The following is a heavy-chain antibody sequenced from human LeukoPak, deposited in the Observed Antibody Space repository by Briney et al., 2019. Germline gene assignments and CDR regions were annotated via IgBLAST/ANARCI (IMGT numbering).Heavy chain of an antibody. J-gene: IGHJ4*02. CDR3: ARGEDQSKQGY. CDR1: GGSSSHSY. Sequence: PSETLSLTCGVHGGSSSHSYRSWLRQPPGKGLEWIGEIHPSGTPDYNPSFNSRVTISVDTSKNQFSLKLTAVTAADTAVYYCARGEDQSKQGYWGQGTLVTVFS. V-gene: IGHV4-34*01. CDR2: IHPSGTP.